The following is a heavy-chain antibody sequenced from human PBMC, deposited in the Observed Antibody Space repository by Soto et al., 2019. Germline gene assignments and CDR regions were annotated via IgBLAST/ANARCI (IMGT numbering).Heavy chain of an antibody. CDR2: ISGSGDST. D-gene: IGHD1-26*01. Sequence: GGSLRLSXEASGFTFSTYAMSWVRQAPGKGLEWVSAISGSGDSTYYADSVKGRFTIPRDNSKNTLYLQMSTLRAEDTALYYCAVRKTGSYFDYWGQGSLVTVSS. V-gene: IGHV3-23*01. CDR3: AVRKTGSYFDY. CDR1: GFTFSTYA. J-gene: IGHJ4*02.